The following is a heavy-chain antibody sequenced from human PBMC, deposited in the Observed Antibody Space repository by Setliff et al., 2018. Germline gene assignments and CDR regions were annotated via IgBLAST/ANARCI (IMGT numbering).Heavy chain of an antibody. CDR1: GGSISSNNW. J-gene: IGHJ4*02. CDR2: IFHSGST. Sequence: SETLSLTCAVSGGSISSNNWWSWVRQPPGKGLEWIGGIFHSGSTNYNPSLKSRVTISVDKSKNQFSLKLSSVTAADTAVYYCARDWGSSGWYFDYWGQGTLVTVSS. V-gene: IGHV4-4*02. D-gene: IGHD6-19*01. CDR3: ARDWGSSGWYFDY.